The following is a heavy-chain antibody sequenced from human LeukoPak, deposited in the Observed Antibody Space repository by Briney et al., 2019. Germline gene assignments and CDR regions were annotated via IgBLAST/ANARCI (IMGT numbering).Heavy chain of an antibody. CDR1: GFTFSDHY. CDR2: ISSSGSTI. J-gene: IGHJ4*02. V-gene: IGHV3-11*01. Sequence: PGGSLRLSCAASGFTFSDHYMSWIRQAPGKGLDWVSYISSSGSTIYYADSVKGRFTISRDNAKNSLYLQMNSLRAEDTAVYYCARDWVEEYSSSAGYWGQGTLVTVSS. CDR3: ARDWVEEYSSSAGY. D-gene: IGHD6-6*01.